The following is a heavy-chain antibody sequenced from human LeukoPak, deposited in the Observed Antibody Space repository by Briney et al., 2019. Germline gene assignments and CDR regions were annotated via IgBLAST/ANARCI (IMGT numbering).Heavy chain of an antibody. D-gene: IGHD2-15*01. CDR3: ASWVGRDY. J-gene: IGHJ4*02. V-gene: IGHV3-7*01. Sequence: GGSLSLSCAASGFSICTYWMTWVRQAPGKGLEWVANIKQDGSEEYYVDSVKGRFTVSRDNAKNSLYLQMNSLRAEDTAVYYCASWVGRDYWGQGTLVTVSS. CDR2: IKQDGSEE. CDR1: GFSICTYW.